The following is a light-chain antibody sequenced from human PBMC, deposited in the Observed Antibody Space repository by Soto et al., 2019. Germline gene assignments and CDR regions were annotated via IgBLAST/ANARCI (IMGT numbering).Light chain of an antibody. CDR3: QTLGTGIQV. V-gene: IGLV4-69*01. Sequence: QLVLTQSPSASASLGASVKLTCTLSSGYSTYAIAWHQQQSEKGPRFLMKINYDGTHSKGDGFFDRFSGSSSGAERHLTISSLQSGDGADYYCQTLGTGIQVFGGGTKLTVL. J-gene: IGLJ3*02. CDR1: SGYSTYA. CDR2: INYDGTH.